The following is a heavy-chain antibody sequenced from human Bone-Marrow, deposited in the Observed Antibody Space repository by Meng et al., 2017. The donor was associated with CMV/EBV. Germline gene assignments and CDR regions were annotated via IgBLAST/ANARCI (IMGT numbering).Heavy chain of an antibody. V-gene: IGHV3-53*01. CDR3: ARDQGAIKEYGMDV. CDR2: IYSGGST. D-gene: IGHD2-2*02. J-gene: IGHJ6*02. Sequence: GVSLKISCAASGFTVSSNYMSWVRQAPGKGLEWVSVIYSGGSTYYADSVKGRFTISRDNSKNTLYLQMNSLRAEDTAVYYCARDQGAIKEYGMDVWGQGTTVTVSS. CDR1: GFTVSSNY.